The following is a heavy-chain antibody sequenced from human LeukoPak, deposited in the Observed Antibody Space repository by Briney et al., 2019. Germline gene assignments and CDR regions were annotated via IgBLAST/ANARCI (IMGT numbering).Heavy chain of an antibody. CDR2: IYTSGST. V-gene: IGHV4-4*07. CDR1: GGSISSYY. J-gene: IGHJ4*02. D-gene: IGHD6-19*01. CDR3: ARDNPPQYNSGWFAY. Sequence: NPSETLSLTCTVSGGSISSYYWSWIAQPAGKGLEWIGRIYTSGSTNANPSLKSRVTMSVDTSENQFSMKLSSVTAADTAVYYCARDNPPQYNSGWFAYWGQGTLVTVSS.